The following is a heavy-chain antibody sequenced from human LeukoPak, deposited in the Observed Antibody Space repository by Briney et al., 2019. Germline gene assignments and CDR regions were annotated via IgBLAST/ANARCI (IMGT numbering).Heavy chain of an antibody. CDR1: GGSFSGYY. CDR3: ATSRVVGATEDAFDI. J-gene: IGHJ3*02. V-gene: IGHV4-34*01. CDR2: INHSGST. Sequence: PSETLSLTCAVYGGSFSGYYWSWIRQPPGKRLEWIGEINHSGSTNYNPSLKSRVTISVDTSKNQFSLKLSFVTAADTAVYYCATSRVVGATEDAFDIWGQGTMVTVPS. D-gene: IGHD1-26*01.